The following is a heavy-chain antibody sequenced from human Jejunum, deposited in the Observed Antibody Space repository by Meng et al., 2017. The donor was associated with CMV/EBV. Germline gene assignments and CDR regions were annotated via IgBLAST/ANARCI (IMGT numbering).Heavy chain of an antibody. V-gene: IGHV3-21*01. CDR3: TRREAAAIFGGDWFDS. J-gene: IGHJ5*01. CDR1: FTLSTYT. Sequence: FTLSTYTMNWVRQAPGKGLEWVSSISSRSSYIYYADSVKGRFTISRDNTKNSLYLQMNSLRVEDTAVYYCTRREAAAIFGGDWFDSWGQGTLVTVSS. CDR2: ISSRSSYI. D-gene: IGHD2-2*02.